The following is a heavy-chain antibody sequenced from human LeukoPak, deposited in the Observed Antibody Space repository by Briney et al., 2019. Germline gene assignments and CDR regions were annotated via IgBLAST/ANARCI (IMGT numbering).Heavy chain of an antibody. CDR3: ARLLAYGSGGEAFDY. J-gene: IGHJ4*02. V-gene: IGHV3-30*04. CDR2: ISYDGSNK. D-gene: IGHD3-10*01. CDR1: GFTFSSYA. Sequence: PGGSLRLSCAASGFTFSSYAMHWVRQAPGKGLEWVAVISYDGSNKYYADSVKGRFTISRDNSKNTLYLQMNSLRAEDTAVYYCARLLAYGSGGEAFDYWGQGALVTVSS.